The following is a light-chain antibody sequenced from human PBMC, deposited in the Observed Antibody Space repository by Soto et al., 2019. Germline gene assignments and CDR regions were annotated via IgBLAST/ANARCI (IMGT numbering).Light chain of an antibody. CDR1: QSVSSS. V-gene: IGKV3-20*01. Sequence: DIVLTQSPATLSLSSGERATLSCRASQSVSSSLAWYQQKPGQAPRLLIYDASNRASGIPARFSGSRSGTDFTLTISRLEPEDFAVYYCQLYGGSPKTFGQGTKVDIK. CDR2: DAS. J-gene: IGKJ1*01. CDR3: QLYGGSPKT.